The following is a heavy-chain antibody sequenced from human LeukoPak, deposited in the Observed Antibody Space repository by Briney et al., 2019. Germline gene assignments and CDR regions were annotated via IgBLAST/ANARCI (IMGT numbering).Heavy chain of an antibody. CDR2: IIPFFGTP. CDR1: GDGFRGYA. Sequence: ASVKVSCKAFGDGFRGYALSWVRQAPGQGLEWMGAIIPFFGTPNYAQKFQGRVTINTDESTRTAYMELSSLRSEDTAVYYCARSTTLVATGDYWGQGTLVTVSS. CDR3: ARSTTLVATGDY. V-gene: IGHV1-69*05. D-gene: IGHD2-8*02. J-gene: IGHJ4*02.